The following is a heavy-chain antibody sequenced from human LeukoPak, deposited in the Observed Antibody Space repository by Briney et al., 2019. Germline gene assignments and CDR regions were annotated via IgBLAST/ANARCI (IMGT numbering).Heavy chain of an antibody. CDR1: GFTFSSYG. D-gene: IGHD1-7*01. CDR2: IWYDGSNK. V-gene: IGHV3-33*01. Sequence: GGSLRLSCAASGFTFSSYGMHWVRQAPGKGLEWVAVIWYDGSNKYYADSVKGRFTISRDNSKNTLYLQKNSLRAEDTAVYYCARALGWGNYDAFDIWGQGTMVTVSS. CDR3: ARALGWGNYDAFDI. J-gene: IGHJ3*02.